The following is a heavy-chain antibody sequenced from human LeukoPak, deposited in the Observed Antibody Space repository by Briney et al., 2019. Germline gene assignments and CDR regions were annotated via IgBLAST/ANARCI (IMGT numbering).Heavy chain of an antibody. Sequence: GGSMRLSCAASGFSFISYGMHWVRQAPGKGLEWVGVISDDGRSKDYADSVKGRFTISRDSSKDTLYLQMNSLRDEDTAVYYCAKRPSDYGDYVSYFDYWSQGTLVTVSS. D-gene: IGHD4-17*01. CDR1: GFSFISYG. V-gene: IGHV3-30*18. CDR3: AKRPSDYGDYVSYFDY. J-gene: IGHJ4*02. CDR2: ISDDGRSK.